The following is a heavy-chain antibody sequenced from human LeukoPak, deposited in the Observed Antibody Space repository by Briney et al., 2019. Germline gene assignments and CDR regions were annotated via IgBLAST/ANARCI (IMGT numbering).Heavy chain of an antibody. Sequence: GGSLRLSCAASGFTVSSNYMSWVRQAPGRGLEWVSVIYSGGDTYYADSVKGRFTISRDNSKNTLYLQMNTLRAEDTAVCYCARASGYSGYDPFDYWGQGTLVTVSS. CDR1: GFTVSSNY. J-gene: IGHJ4*02. CDR2: IYSGGDT. D-gene: IGHD5-12*01. V-gene: IGHV3-53*01. CDR3: ARASGYSGYDPFDY.